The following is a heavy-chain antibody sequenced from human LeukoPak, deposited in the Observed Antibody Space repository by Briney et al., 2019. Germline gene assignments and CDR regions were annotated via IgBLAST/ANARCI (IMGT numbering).Heavy chain of an antibody. CDR2: MNPNSGNT. Sequence: ASVKVSCKASGGTFSSYTISWVRQAPGQGLEWMGWMNPNSGNTGYAQKFQGRVTITRNTSISTAYMELSSLRSEDTAVYYCARGPNIVVVPAATHYYFDYWGQGTLVTVSS. J-gene: IGHJ4*02. CDR3: ARGPNIVVVPAATHYYFDY. D-gene: IGHD2-2*01. V-gene: IGHV1-8*03. CDR1: GGTFSSYT.